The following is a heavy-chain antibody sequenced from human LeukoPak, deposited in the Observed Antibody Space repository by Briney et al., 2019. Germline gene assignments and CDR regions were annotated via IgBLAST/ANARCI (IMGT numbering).Heavy chain of an antibody. CDR1: GFTVSSSY. D-gene: IGHD6-6*01. J-gene: IGHJ5*02. CDR3: VKASSSSPQYNWFDA. CDR2: VSGTGGRT. V-gene: IGHV3-23*01. Sequence: GGSLRLSCAASGFTVSSSYMSWVRQAPGKGLEWVSVVSGTGGRTYYADSVKGRFTISRDNSKNTLYLQMNSLRAEDTALYYCVKASSSSPQYNWFDAWGQGTLVTVSS.